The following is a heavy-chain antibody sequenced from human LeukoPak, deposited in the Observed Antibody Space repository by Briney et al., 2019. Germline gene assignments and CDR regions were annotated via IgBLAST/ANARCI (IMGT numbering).Heavy chain of an antibody. D-gene: IGHD7-27*01. J-gene: IGHJ6*02. CDR3: AKVNWGSLYYYGMDV. V-gene: IGHV3-23*01. CDR1: GFTFSSYA. Sequence: PGGSLRLSCAVSGFTFSSYAMNWVRQAPGKGLEWVSAISGSAGSTYYADSVKGRFTISRDNSKNTLFLQMNSLRAEDTAVYYCAKVNWGSLYYYGMDVWGQGTTVTVS. CDR2: ISGSAGST.